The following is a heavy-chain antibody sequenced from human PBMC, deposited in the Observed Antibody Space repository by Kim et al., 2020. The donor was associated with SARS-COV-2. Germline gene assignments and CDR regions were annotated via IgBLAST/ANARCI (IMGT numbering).Heavy chain of an antibody. CDR1: GFTFSSYA. Sequence: GGSLRLSCAASGFTFSSYAMHWVRQAPGKGLEWVAVIWYDGSNKYYADSVKGRFTISRDNSKNTLYLRMNSLRAEDTAVYYCAKGLDYYGSGSSPDYWGQGTLVTVSS. D-gene: IGHD3-10*01. CDR3: AKGLDYYGSGSSPDY. V-gene: IGHV3-33*06. J-gene: IGHJ4*02. CDR2: IWYDGSNK.